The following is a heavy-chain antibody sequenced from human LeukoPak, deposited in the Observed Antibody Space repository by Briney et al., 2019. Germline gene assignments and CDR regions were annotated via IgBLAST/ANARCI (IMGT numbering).Heavy chain of an antibody. V-gene: IGHV4-59*11. CDR1: GVSISGHY. Sequence: SSETLSLTRTVFGVSISGHYWSWIPQRPGKGREWMGFIPHSGGNNYNPSLKSRVIISSDTSKSQLSLKLTSQTTADTAVYYCARGWSGTVAGWSDPWGQGTLVTV. CDR2: IPHSGGN. J-gene: IGHJ5*02. D-gene: IGHD1-7*01. CDR3: ARGWSGTVAGWSDP.